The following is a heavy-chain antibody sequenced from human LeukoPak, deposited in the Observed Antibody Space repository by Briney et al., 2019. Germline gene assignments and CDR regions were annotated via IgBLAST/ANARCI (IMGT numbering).Heavy chain of an antibody. CDR2: IYYSGST. V-gene: IGHV4-61*08. D-gene: IGHD2-21*02. CDR3: ATYCGGDCRYSDAFDI. J-gene: IGHJ3*02. CDR1: GGSISSGDYY. Sequence: SQTLSLTCTVSGGSISSGDYYWSWIRQPPGKGLEWIGYIYYSGSTNYNPSLKSRVTISVDTSKNQFSLKLSSVTAADTAVYYCATYCGGDCRYSDAFDIWGQGTMVTVSS.